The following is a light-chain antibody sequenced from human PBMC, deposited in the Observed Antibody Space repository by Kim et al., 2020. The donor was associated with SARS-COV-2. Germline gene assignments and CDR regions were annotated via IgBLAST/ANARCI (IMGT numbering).Light chain of an antibody. CDR3: QSHDSTLV. Sequence: PGQRVAISCSGNNSNIGANYDVYWYQQLPGRAPRLLLFADGNRPSGIPDRFSASKSGASASLVITGLQPEDEADYYCQSHDSTLVFGGGTKVTVL. V-gene: IGLV1-40*03. J-gene: IGLJ2*01. CDR2: ADG. CDR1: NSNIGANYD.